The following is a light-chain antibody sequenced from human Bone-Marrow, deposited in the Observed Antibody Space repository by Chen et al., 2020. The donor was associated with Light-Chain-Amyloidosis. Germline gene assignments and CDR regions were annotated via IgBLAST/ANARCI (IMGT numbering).Light chain of an antibody. CDR3: GTWDSSLSGVV. V-gene: IGLV1-51*01. J-gene: IGLJ2*01. CDR1: SSNIGNNY. CDR2: DND. Sequence: QSVLTQPPSVSAAPEQRVTISCSGSSSNIGNNYVSWYQQLPGTAPKLLIYDNDKRPSGIPDRFSGSKSGTSATLGTTGLQTGDEADYYCGTWDSSLSGVVFGGWTKLTVL.